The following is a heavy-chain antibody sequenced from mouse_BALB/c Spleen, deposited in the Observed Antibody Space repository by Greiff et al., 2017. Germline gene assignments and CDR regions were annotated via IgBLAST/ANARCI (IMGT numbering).Heavy chain of an antibody. Sequence: EVKLMESGGGLVQPGGSLKLSCAASGFTFSSYTMSWVRQTPEKRLEWVAYISNGGGSTYYPDTVKGRFTISRDNAKNTLYLQMSSLKSEDTAMYYCARQDRHWYFDVWGAGTTVTVSS. J-gene: IGHJ1*01. CDR3: ARQDRHWYFDV. CDR2: ISNGGGST. D-gene: IGHD2-14*01. V-gene: IGHV5-12-2*01. CDR1: GFTFSSYT.